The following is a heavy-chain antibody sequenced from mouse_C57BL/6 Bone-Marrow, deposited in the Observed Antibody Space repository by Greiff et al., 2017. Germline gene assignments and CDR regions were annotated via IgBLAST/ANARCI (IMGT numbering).Heavy chain of an antibody. J-gene: IGHJ2*01. CDR2: IDPSDSYT. V-gene: IGHV1-50*01. CDR1: GYTFTSYW. Sequence: QVQLQQPGAELVKPGASVKLSCKASGYTFTSYWMQWVKQRPGPGLEWIGAIDPSDSYTNYNQKFKGKATLTVDTSSSTAYMQLRSLTSEDSAVYYCAREYYFDYWGQGTTLTVS. CDR3: AREYYFDY.